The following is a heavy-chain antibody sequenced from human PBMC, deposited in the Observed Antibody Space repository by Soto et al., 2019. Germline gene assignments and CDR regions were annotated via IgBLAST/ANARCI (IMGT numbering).Heavy chain of an antibody. V-gene: IGHV4-4*02. Sequence: SETLSLTCAVSGGSISSSNWWSWVRQPPGKGLEWIGEIYHSGSTNYNPSLKSRVTISVDKSKNQFSLKLSSVTAADTAVYYCARVTYSSGWYDDYWGQGTLVTVSS. CDR3: ARVTYSSGWYDDY. CDR1: GGSISSSNW. D-gene: IGHD6-19*01. CDR2: IYHSGST. J-gene: IGHJ4*02.